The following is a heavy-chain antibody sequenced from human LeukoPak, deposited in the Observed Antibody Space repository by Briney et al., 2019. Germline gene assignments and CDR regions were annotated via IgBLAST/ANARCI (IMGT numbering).Heavy chain of an antibody. CDR2: ISSSGSTI. CDR1: GFTFSSYE. Sequence: GGSLRLSCAASGFTFSSYEMNWVRQAPGKGLEWVSYISSSGSTIYYADSVKGRFTISRDNAKNSLYLQVNSPRAEDTAVYYCAELGITMIGGVWGKGTTVTISS. D-gene: IGHD3-10*02. V-gene: IGHV3-48*03. J-gene: IGHJ6*04. CDR3: AELGITMIGGV.